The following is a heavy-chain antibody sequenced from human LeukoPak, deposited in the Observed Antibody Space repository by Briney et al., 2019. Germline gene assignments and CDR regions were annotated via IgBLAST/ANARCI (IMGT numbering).Heavy chain of an antibody. CDR1: GGSISSGSYY. CDR2: IYTSGST. CDR3: ARVPEMATTILDMDV. J-gene: IGHJ6*03. Sequence: SETLSLTCTVSGGSISSGSYYWSWIRQPAGKGLEWIGRIYTSGSTNYNPSLKSRVTISVDTSKNQFSLKLSSVTAADTAVYYCARVPEMATTILDMDVWGKGTTVTISS. V-gene: IGHV4-61*02. D-gene: IGHD5-24*01.